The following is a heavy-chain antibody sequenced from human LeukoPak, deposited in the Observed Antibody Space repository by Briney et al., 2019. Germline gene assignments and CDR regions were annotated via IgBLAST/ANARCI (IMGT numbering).Heavy chain of an antibody. V-gene: IGHV3-30*02. J-gene: IGHJ4*02. CDR1: GFTFSSYG. D-gene: IGHD5-12*01. CDR3: AKAPVPRYSGYADY. CDR2: IRYDGSNK. Sequence: GGSLRLSCAASGFTFSSYGMHWVRQAPGKGLEWVAFIRYDGSNKYYADSVKGRFTISRDNSKNTLYLQMNSLRAEDTAVYYCAKAPVPRYSGYADYWGQGTLVTVSS.